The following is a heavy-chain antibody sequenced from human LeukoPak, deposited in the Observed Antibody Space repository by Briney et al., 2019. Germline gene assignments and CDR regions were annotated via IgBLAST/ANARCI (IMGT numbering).Heavy chain of an antibody. CDR1: GGSISSGDYY. Sequence: SQTLSLTCTVSGGSISSGDYYWSWIRQPPGKGLEWIGYIYYGGSTYYNPSLKSRVTISVDTSKNQFSLKLSSVTAADTAVYYCARPGYSSGWYDWYFDLWGRGTLVTVSS. CDR2: IYYGGST. D-gene: IGHD6-19*01. V-gene: IGHV4-30-4*01. CDR3: ARPGYSSGWYDWYFDL. J-gene: IGHJ2*01.